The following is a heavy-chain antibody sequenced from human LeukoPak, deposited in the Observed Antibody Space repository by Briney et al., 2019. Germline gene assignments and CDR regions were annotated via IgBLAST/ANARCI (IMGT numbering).Heavy chain of an antibody. J-gene: IGHJ5*02. V-gene: IGHV4-59*12. CDR1: GGSISSYY. D-gene: IGHD3-10*01. CDR2: IYYSGST. CDR3: ARERRGAARRKVFNA. Sequence: SETLSLTCTVSGGSISSYYWSWIRQPPGKGLEWIGYIYYSGSTNYNPSLKSRVTISLGTSKNQFSLKLSSVTAADTAVYYCARERRGAARRKVFNAWGQGTLVTVSS.